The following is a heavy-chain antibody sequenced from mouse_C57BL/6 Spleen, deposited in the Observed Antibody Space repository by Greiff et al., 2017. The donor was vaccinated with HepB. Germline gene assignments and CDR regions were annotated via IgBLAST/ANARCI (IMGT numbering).Heavy chain of an antibody. J-gene: IGHJ2*01. Sequence: VQLQQSGAELVRPGTSVKVSCKASGYAFTNYLIEWVKQRPGQGLEWIGVINPGSGGTNYNEKFKGKATLTADKSSSTAYMQLSSLTSEDSAVYCCARVGTTVVGDYWGQSTTLTVSS. CDR3: ARVGTTVVGDY. V-gene: IGHV1-54*01. CDR1: GYAFTNYL. D-gene: IGHD1-1*01. CDR2: INPGSGGT.